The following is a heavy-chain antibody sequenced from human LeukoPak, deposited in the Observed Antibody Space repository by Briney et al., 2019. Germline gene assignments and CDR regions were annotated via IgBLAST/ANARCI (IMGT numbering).Heavy chain of an antibody. CDR1: GFPFSTQA. V-gene: IGHV3-23*01. CDR2: ISGDRATT. CDR3: ANQYPG. D-gene: IGHD4-11*01. Sequence: GGPLRLSCAASGFPFSTQAMSGVRQAPGKGLDWVSAISGDRATTYYADSVKGRFTISRDNSKNTLYLQMNSLRAEDTAVYYCANQYPGWGQETLVTVSS. J-gene: IGHJ4*02.